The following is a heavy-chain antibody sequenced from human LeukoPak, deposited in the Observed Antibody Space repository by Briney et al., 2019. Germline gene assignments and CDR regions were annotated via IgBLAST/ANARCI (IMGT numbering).Heavy chain of an antibody. V-gene: IGHV5-51*01. J-gene: IGHJ5*02. CDR3: ARRYYGSGSYYNWFDP. CDR2: IYPGDSDT. Sequence: GESLQISCKGSGYSFTSYWIGWGRQMPGKRLEWMGIIYPGDSDTRYSPSFQGQVTISADKSISTAYLQWSSLKASDTAMYYCARRYYGSGSYYNWFDPWGQGTLVTVSS. CDR1: GYSFTSYW. D-gene: IGHD3-10*01.